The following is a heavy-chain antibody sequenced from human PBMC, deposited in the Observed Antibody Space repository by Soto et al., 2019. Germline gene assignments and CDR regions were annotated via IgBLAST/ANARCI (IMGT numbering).Heavy chain of an antibody. CDR3: AKSPNDYGDYGFLDWFDP. CDR2: ISGSGGST. CDR1: GFTFSSYA. J-gene: IGHJ5*02. D-gene: IGHD4-17*01. V-gene: IGHV3-23*01. Sequence: GGSLRLSCAASGFTFSSYAMSWVRQAPGKGLEWVSAISGSGGSTYYADSVKGRFTISRDNSKNTLYLQMNSLRAEDTAVYYCAKSPNDYGDYGFLDWFDPWGQGTLVTVSS.